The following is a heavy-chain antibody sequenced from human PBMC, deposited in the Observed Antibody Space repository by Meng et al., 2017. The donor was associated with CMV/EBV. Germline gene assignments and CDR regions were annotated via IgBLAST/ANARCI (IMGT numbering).Heavy chain of an antibody. Sequence: GGSLRLSCAAPGFTFSSYGMHWVRQSPGKGLEWVAVISNDGNNKYYADSVKGRFTISRDNSKNTPYLQMNSLRAEDTAVYYCARAPRTGLEWLLLSSRWFDPWGQGTLVTVSS. D-gene: IGHD3-3*01. V-gene: IGHV3-30*03. CDR2: ISNDGNNK. J-gene: IGHJ5*02. CDR3: ARAPRTGLEWLLLSSRWFDP. CDR1: GFTFSSYG.